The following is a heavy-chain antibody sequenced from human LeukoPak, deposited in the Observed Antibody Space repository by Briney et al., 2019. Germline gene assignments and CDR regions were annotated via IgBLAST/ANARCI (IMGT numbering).Heavy chain of an antibody. CDR2: IYYSGST. CDR3: ARERLGYYDRSGLDY. V-gene: IGHV4-59*01. J-gene: IGHJ4*02. Sequence: SETLSLTRTVSGGSISSYYWNWIRQPPGKGLEWIGYIYYSGSTNYNPSLKSRVTESVDTSKNQFSLKLSSVTAADTAVYYCARERLGYYDRSGLDYWGQGTLVTVSS. D-gene: IGHD3-22*01. CDR1: GGSISSYY.